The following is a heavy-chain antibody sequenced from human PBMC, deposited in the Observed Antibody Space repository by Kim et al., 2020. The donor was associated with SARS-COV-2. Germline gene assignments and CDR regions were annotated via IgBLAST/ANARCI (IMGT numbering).Heavy chain of an antibody. CDR2: IYTSGST. Sequence: SETLSLTCTVSGGSISSYYWSWIRQPAGKGLEWIGRIYTSGSTNYNPSLKSRVTMSVDTSKNQFSLKLSSVTAADTAVYYCARDCPYGDYGGWFDPWGQGTLVTVSS. J-gene: IGHJ5*02. CDR1: GGSISSYY. CDR3: ARDCPYGDYGGWFDP. V-gene: IGHV4-4*07. D-gene: IGHD4-17*01.